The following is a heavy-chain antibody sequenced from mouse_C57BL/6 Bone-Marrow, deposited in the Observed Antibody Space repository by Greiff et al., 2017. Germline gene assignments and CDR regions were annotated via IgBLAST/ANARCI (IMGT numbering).Heavy chain of an antibody. CDR3: ARGGFDY. J-gene: IGHJ2*01. Sequence: EVQLVESGGGLVKPGGSLKLSCAASGFTFSDYGMHWVRQAPEKGLEWVAYISSGSSTIYYADTVKGRFTISRDNAKNTLFLQVTSVRSEDTAMYYCARGGFDYWGQGTTLTVSS. V-gene: IGHV5-17*01. CDR2: ISSGSSTI. CDR1: GFTFSDYG.